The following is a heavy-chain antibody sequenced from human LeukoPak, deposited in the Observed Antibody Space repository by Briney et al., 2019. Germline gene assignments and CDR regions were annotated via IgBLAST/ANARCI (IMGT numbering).Heavy chain of an antibody. J-gene: IGHJ4*02. CDR3: AKYRGYSYGYDY. CDR2: IFYGGST. CDR1: GGSISNSRYY. V-gene: IGHV4-39*07. Sequence: PSETLSLTCTVSGGSISNSRYYWGWIRQPPGKGLEWIASIFYGGSTHYNPSLKSRVTILVDTSKNQFSLKMTSVTAADTAVYYCAKYRGYSYGYDYWGQGTLVTVSS. D-gene: IGHD5-18*01.